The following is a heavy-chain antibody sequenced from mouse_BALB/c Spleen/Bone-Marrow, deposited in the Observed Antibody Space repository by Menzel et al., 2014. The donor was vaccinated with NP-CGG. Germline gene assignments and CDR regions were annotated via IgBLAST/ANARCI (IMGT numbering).Heavy chain of an antibody. CDR3: ARSGYYGSSPYYAMDY. CDR2: ISSGSSTI. V-gene: IGHV5-17*02. CDR1: GFTFSSFG. Sequence: EVKVEESGGGLVQPGGSRKLSCAASGFTFSSFGMHWVRPAPEKGLEWVAYISSGSSTIYYADTVKGRFTISRDNPKDTLFLQMTSLRSEDTAMYYCARSGYYGSSPYYAMDYWGQGTSVTVSS. J-gene: IGHJ4*01. D-gene: IGHD1-1*01.